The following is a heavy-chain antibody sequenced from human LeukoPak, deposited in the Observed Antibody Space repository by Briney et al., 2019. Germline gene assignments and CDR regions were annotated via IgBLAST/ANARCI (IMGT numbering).Heavy chain of an antibody. Sequence: PGGSLRLSCAASGFTFSSYAMSWVRQAPGKGLEWVSAISGSGGSTYYADSVKGRFTISRDNSKNPLYLQMNSLRAEDTAVYYCAKPIASRRAFDIWGQGTMVTVSS. CDR1: GFTFSSYA. D-gene: IGHD1-26*01. V-gene: IGHV3-23*01. CDR3: AKPIASRRAFDI. CDR2: ISGSGGST. J-gene: IGHJ3*02.